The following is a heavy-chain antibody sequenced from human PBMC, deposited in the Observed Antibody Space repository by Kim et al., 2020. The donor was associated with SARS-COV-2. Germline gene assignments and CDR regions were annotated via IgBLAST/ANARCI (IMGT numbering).Heavy chain of an antibody. CDR3: ARVHSALKDLWFGELLIRLGWFDP. CDR1: GYTFTSYA. J-gene: IGHJ5*02. V-gene: IGHV7-4-1*02. CDR2: INTNTGNP. Sequence: ASVKVSCKASGYTFTSYAMNWVRQAPGQGLEWMGWINTNTGNPTYAQGFTGRFVFSLDTSVSTAYLQISSLKAEDTAVYYCARVHSALKDLWFGELLIRLGWFDPWGQGTLVTVSS. D-gene: IGHD3-10*01.